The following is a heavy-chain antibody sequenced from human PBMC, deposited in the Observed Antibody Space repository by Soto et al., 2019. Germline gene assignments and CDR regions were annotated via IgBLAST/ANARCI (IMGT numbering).Heavy chain of an antibody. CDR1: AFTFNNYA. Sequence: QPWGSLRLSGASSAFTFNNYAMSWVCQAPAKGLEGVSGIGGSGRTTYYADSLQGRFTISRDNSNNTLFLQMNSLRAEDTAVYYCAKSRYSDSSGDFYDYWGQGSLVTVSA. CDR2: IGGSGRTT. D-gene: IGHD3-22*01. V-gene: IGHV3-23*01. CDR3: AKSRYSDSSGDFYDY. J-gene: IGHJ4*02.